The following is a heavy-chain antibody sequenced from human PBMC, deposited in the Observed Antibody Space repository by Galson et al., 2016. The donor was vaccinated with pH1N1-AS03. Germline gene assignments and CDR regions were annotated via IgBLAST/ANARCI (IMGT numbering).Heavy chain of an antibody. CDR3: VRRSPWATVGTYYFDY. V-gene: IGHV3-23*01. Sequence: SLRLSCAASGFTFSTYAMSWVRQAQGMGLEWVSSISASGGDTYYADSVKGRFTISRDNSRNTVSLQMNSLRDDDTAVYYCVRRSPWATVGTYYFDYWSQGTLVTVSS. CDR2: ISASGGDT. CDR1: GFTFSTYA. D-gene: IGHD4-23*01. J-gene: IGHJ4*02.